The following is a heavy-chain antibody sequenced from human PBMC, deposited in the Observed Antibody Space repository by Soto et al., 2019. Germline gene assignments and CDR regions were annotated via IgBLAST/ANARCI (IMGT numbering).Heavy chain of an antibody. V-gene: IGHV1-18*01. CDR1: GYTFTSYG. CDR2: ISAHNGNT. CDR3: ARGTYGDY. J-gene: IGHJ4*02. Sequence: QVHLVQSGAEVKKPGASVKVSCKASGYTFTSYGITWVRQAPGQGLEWMGWISAHNGNTDYAQKLQGRVIVTTDTTTSTAYMELRGLGTAETAVYNCARGTYGDYWGQGALVTVSS. D-gene: IGHD4-17*01.